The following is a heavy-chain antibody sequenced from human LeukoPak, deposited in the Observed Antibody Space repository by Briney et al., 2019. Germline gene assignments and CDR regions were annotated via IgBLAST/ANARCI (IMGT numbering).Heavy chain of an antibody. J-gene: IGHJ4*02. V-gene: IGHV3-15*01. Sequence: GGSLRLSCAASGFTFSDAWMSWVRQAPGKGLEWVGRIKSKRDGGTIDYAAPVKGRFTISRDDSKNTLYLQMNSLKTEDTAVYYCTTAAMLSDSSGCYYNHFDYWGQGTLVTVSS. CDR2: IKSKRDGGTI. CDR1: GFTFSDAW. CDR3: TTAAMLSDSSGCYYNHFDY. D-gene: IGHD3-22*01.